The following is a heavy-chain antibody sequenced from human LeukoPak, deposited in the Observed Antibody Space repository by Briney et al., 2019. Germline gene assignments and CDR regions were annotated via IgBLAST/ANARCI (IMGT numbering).Heavy chain of an antibody. Sequence: GGSLRLSCVASGFTFSDYYMSWIRQAPGKGLEWVSYIRSSDTTIHYADSVKGRFTISRDNAKNSLYLQMNSLRAEDTAVYYCARDRGAVTDVFDYWGQGTLVTVSS. CDR3: ARDRGAVTDVFDY. J-gene: IGHJ4*02. CDR2: IRSSDTTI. V-gene: IGHV3-11*04. CDR1: GFTFSDYY. D-gene: IGHD6-19*01.